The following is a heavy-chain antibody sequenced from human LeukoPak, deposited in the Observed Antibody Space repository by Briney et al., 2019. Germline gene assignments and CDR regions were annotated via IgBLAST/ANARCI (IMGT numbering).Heavy chain of an antibody. D-gene: IGHD3-22*01. CDR3: ARDLGEDDSSGYYTYNWFDP. J-gene: IGHJ5*02. V-gene: IGHV1-46*01. CDR2: TNPSGGST. CDR1: GYTFTSYY. Sequence: GASVKVSCKASGYTFTSYYMHWVRQAPGQGLEWMGITNPSGGSTSYAQKFQGRVTMTRDTSTSTVYMELSSLRSEDTAVYYCARDLGEDDSSGYYTYNWFDPWGQGTLVTVSS.